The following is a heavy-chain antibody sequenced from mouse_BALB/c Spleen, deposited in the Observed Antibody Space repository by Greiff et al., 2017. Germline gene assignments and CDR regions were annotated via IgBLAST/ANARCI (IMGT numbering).Heavy chain of an antibody. D-gene: IGHD1-1*01. CDR2: IDPSDSYT. J-gene: IGHJ3*01. V-gene: IGHV1-69*02. CDR3: ARAGTVSSFAY. Sequence: QVQLQQPGAELVKPGASVKLSCKASGYTFTSYWMYWVKQRPGQGLEWIGEIDPSDSYTNYNQKFKGKATLTVDKSSSTAYMQLSSLTSEDSAVYYCARAGTVSSFAYWGQGTLVTVSA. CDR1: GYTFTSYW.